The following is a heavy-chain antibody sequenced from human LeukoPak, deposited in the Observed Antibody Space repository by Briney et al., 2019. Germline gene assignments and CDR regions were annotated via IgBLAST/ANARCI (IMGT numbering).Heavy chain of an antibody. J-gene: IGHJ3*02. V-gene: IGHV4-4*07. Sequence: PSETLSLTCTVSGGSISSYYWSWIRQPAGKGLEWIGRIYTSGSTNYNPSLKSRVTMSVDTSKNQFSLKLSSVTAADTAVYYCARFPSYSSSWPYDAFDIWGQGTMVTVSS. CDR3: ARFPSYSSSWPYDAFDI. CDR2: IYTSGST. CDR1: GGSISSYY. D-gene: IGHD6-13*01.